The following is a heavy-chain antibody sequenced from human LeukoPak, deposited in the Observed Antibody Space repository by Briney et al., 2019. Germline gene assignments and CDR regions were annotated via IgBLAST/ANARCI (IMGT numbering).Heavy chain of an antibody. CDR1: GFTFSSYS. CDR2: ISSSSSTI. CDR3: AREPRYCSSTSCYGNYYYYGMDV. D-gene: IGHD2-2*01. V-gene: IGHV3-48*01. J-gene: IGHJ6*02. Sequence: GGSLRLSCAASGFTFSSYSMNWVRQAPGKGLEWVSYISSSSSTIYYADSVKGRFTISRDNAKNSLYLQMNSLRAEDTAVYYCAREPRYCSSTSCYGNYYYYGMDVWGQGTTVTVSS.